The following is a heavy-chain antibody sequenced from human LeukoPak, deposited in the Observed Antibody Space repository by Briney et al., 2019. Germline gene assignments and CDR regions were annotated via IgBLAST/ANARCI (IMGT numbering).Heavy chain of an antibody. D-gene: IGHD2-2*01. Sequence: TPSQTLSLTCTVSGDSISSGSYYWSWIRQPAGKGLEYIGRISSSGSTKFIPSLKSRVTISVDTSKNQFSLKLSSVTAADTAVYYCARSIAWMSTSSPFDYWGQGTLVTVSS. CDR1: GDSISSGSYY. CDR2: ISSSGST. CDR3: ARSIAWMSTSSPFDY. J-gene: IGHJ4*02. V-gene: IGHV4-61*02.